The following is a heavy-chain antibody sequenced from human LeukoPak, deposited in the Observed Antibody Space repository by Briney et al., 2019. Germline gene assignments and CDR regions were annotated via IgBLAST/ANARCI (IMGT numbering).Heavy chain of an antibody. CDR2: ISSDGGRT. V-gene: IGHV3-23*01. Sequence: GGSLRLSCAASGLSFGSYVMSWVRQAPGKGLEWVSAISSDGGRTYYADSAKGRFTISRDNSKNTLYLQMNSLRAEDTAVYYCAKDLPNPGTSRHFQYWGQGTLVTVSS. J-gene: IGHJ1*01. CDR3: AKDLPNPGTSRHFQY. D-gene: IGHD2-8*01. CDR1: GLSFGSYV.